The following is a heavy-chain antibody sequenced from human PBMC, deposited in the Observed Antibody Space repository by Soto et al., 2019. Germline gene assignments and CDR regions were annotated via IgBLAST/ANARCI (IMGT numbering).Heavy chain of an antibody. CDR2: IYYSGST. J-gene: IGHJ4*02. CDR3: ARDYHDSSGYYFPFVY. CDR1: GGSISSGGYY. D-gene: IGHD3-22*01. V-gene: IGHV4-31*03. Sequence: QVQLQESGPGLVKPSQTLSLTCTVSGGSISSGGYYWSWIRQHPGKGLEWIGYIYYSGSTYYNPSLKSRVTISVDTSKNQFSLKLSSVTAADTAVYYCARDYHDSSGYYFPFVYWGQGTLVTVSS.